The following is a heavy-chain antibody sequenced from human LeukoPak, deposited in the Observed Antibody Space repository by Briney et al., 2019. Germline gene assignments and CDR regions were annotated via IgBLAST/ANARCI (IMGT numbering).Heavy chain of an antibody. Sequence: PGGSLRLSCAASGFTVSSNYMSWVRQAPGKGLEWVAVIWPDGSNKYYADSVKGRFTISRDNSKNTLYLQMNSLRAEDTAVYYCARNRPAYYFDYWGQGTLVTVSS. J-gene: IGHJ4*02. CDR1: GFTVSSNY. CDR3: ARNRPAYYFDY. CDR2: IWPDGSNK. V-gene: IGHV3-33*08.